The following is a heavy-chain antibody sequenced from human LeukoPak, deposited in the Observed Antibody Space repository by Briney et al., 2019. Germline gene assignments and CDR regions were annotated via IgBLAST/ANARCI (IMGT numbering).Heavy chain of an antibody. CDR1: GGSFSGYY. CDR3: ARGHMITFGGVIVIRNYFDY. J-gene: IGHJ4*02. CDR2: INHSGST. Sequence: PSETLSLTCAVYGGSFSGYYWSWIRQPPGKGLEWIAEINHSGSTNYNPSLKSRVTISVDTSKNQFSLKLSSVTAADTAVYYCARGHMITFGGVIVIRNYFDYWGQGTLVTVSS. V-gene: IGHV4-34*01. D-gene: IGHD3-16*02.